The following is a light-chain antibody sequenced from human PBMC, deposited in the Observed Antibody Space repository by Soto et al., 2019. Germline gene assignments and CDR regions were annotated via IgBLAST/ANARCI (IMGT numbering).Light chain of an antibody. J-gene: IGKJ1*01. CDR1: RGISSW. V-gene: IGKV1-5*03. CDR3: QQYSSFSRT. CDR2: KAS. Sequence: DIQMTQSPPTLSASVGDRVTITCRASRGISSWLAWYQQKPGKAPKLLIYKASSLEGGVPSRFSGRGSGTEFTLTISSLQPDDFATYYCQQYSSFSRTFGQGTKVEIK.